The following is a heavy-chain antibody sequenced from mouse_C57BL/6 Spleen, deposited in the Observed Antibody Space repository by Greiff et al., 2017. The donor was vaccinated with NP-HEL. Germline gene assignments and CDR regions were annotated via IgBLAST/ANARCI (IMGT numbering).Heavy chain of an antibody. J-gene: IGHJ2*01. V-gene: IGHV1-50*01. CDR3: ASADYSNYAGGFDY. D-gene: IGHD2-5*01. CDR2: LDPSDSYT. Sequence: VQLQQPGAELVKPGASVKLSCKASGYTFTSYWMQWVKQRPGQGLEWIGELDPSDSYTNYNQKFKGTATLTVDTSSSTAYMQLSSLTSEDSAVYYCASADYSNYAGGFDYWGQGTTLTVSS. CDR1: GYTFTSYW.